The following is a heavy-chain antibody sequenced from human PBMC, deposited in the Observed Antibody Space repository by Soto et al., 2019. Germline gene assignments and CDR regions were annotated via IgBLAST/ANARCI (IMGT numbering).Heavy chain of an antibody. V-gene: IGHV4-59*08. D-gene: IGHD3-10*01. J-gene: IGHJ4*02. Sequence: PSETLSLTCTVSGGSISSYYWSWIRQPPGKGLEWIGYIYYSGSTNYNPSLKSRVTISVDTSKNQFSLKLSSVTAADTAVYYCARVKTFGEFYQYYFDYWGQGTLVTFS. CDR3: ARVKTFGEFYQYYFDY. CDR2: IYYSGST. CDR1: GGSISSYY.